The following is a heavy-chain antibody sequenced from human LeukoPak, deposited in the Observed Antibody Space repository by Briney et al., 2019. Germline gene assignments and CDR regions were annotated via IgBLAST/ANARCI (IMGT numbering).Heavy chain of an antibody. D-gene: IGHD2-2*02. CDR2: ISGSGGST. V-gene: IGHV3-23*01. CDR3: AKGKAVHCSSTSCYIDY. Sequence: GGSLRLSCAASGFTFSSYAMSWVRQAPGKGLEWVSAISGSGGSTYYADSVKGRFTISRDNSKNTLYLQMNSLRAEDTAVYYCAKGKAVHCSSTSCYIDYWGLGTLVTVSS. CDR1: GFTFSSYA. J-gene: IGHJ4*02.